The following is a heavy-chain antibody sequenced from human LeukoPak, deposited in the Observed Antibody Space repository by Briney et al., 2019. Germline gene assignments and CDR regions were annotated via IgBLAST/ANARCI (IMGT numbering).Heavy chain of an antibody. V-gene: IGHV3-23*01. CDR1: GFTFSTYA. CDR3: AKRSRTEYYFDS. J-gene: IGHJ4*02. Sequence: GGSLRLSCGASGFTFSTYAMTWVRQAPGKGLEWVSSISAGGGGTSNADSVKGRFTISRDNSKNTLYLQMNSLTAEDTAVYYCAKRSRTEYYFDSWGQGTLATVSS. CDR2: ISAGGGGT.